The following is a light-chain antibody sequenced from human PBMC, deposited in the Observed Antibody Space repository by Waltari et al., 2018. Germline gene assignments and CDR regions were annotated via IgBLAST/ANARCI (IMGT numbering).Light chain of an antibody. Sequence: DIVLTQSPAILSLSPGERASLSCRASQSVTNYLAWYQQKPGQAPTLLIYDTSNRATGSPARCSGSGCGTDFTLTISSLEPEDFAVYYCQQRRNWPLTFGGGTKVEIK. CDR3: QQRRNWPLT. J-gene: IGKJ4*01. CDR2: DTS. V-gene: IGKV3-11*01. CDR1: QSVTNY.